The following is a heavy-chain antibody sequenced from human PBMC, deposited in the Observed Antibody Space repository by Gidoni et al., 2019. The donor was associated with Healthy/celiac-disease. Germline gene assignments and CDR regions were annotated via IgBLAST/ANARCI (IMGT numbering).Heavy chain of an antibody. D-gene: IGHD1-26*01. J-gene: IGHJ3*02. Sequence: QITLKESGPTLVKPTQTLTLTCTFSGFSLSTSGVGVGWIRQPPGKSLEWLALIYWDDDKRYSPSLKSRLTITKDTSKNQVVLTMTNMDPVDTATYYCARNSEWELLRGDAFDIWGQGTMVTVSS. CDR1: GFSLSTSGVG. V-gene: IGHV2-5*02. CDR3: ARNSEWELLRGDAFDI. CDR2: IYWDDDK.